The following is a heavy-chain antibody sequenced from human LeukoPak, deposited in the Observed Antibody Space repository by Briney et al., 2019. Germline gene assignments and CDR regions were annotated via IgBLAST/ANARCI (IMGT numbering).Heavy chain of an antibody. V-gene: IGHV1-2*02. CDR2: INPDRDGA. J-gene: IGHJ3*02. CDR3: ATVSGGSLDI. D-gene: IGHD3-16*01. Sequence: ASVKVSCKASGYTFTAYYMHWVRQAPGQGLELMAWINPDRDGANYVQKFQGRVTMTRDTSISTAYKELSRLRSDDTAMYYCATVSGGSLDIWGQGTMVTVSS. CDR1: GYTFTAYY.